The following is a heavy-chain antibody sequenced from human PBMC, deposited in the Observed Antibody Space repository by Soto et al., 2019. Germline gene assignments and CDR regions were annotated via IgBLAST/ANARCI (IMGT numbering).Heavy chain of an antibody. J-gene: IGHJ4*02. V-gene: IGHV3-33*01. CDR3: ARDVWDRGAPGTYFDF. CDR1: GFTFSRYG. D-gene: IGHD6-13*01. CDR2: IYFDGGNK. Sequence: QEELVESGGGAVQPGRSLRLSCAASGFTFSRYGMHGVRQAPGKGLEWLAVIYFDGGNKYYGDSVKGRFTIARDNSKNTLFLQMNSLRAEDTAVYYCARDVWDRGAPGTYFDFWGQGTLVTVSS.